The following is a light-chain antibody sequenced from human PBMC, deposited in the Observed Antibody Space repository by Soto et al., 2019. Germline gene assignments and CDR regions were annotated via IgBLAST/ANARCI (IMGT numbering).Light chain of an antibody. CDR2: DAS. V-gene: IGKV3D-20*01. Sequence: EIVLTQSPATLSLSPGQRATLSCGASQSVSNTYLAWYQQKPGLAPRLLIYDASTRATGTPDRFSGSGSGTDFTLTISRLKPEDFAVYYCQQYGNSPITFGQGTRLDIK. CDR1: QSVSNTY. J-gene: IGKJ5*01. CDR3: QQYGNSPIT.